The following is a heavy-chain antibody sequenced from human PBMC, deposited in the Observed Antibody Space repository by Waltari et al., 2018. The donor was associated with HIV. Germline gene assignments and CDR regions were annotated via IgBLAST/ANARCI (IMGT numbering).Heavy chain of an antibody. CDR2: IKQNRST. Sequence: QVQLQQWGAGLLKPSETLSLTCAVYGGSFSGYYWSWIRQPPGKGLEWIGEIKQNRSTNYNPSLKSRVTISVDTSKNQCSLKLSSVTAADTAVYYCARRLRYCSSTSCYGYYYGMDVWGQGTTVTVSS. CDR3: ARRLRYCSSTSCYGYYYGMDV. CDR1: GGSFSGYY. V-gene: IGHV4-34*01. D-gene: IGHD2-2*01. J-gene: IGHJ6*02.